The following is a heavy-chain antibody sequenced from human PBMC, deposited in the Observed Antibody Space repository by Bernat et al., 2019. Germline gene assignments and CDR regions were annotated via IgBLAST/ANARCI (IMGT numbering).Heavy chain of an antibody. J-gene: IGHJ4*02. D-gene: IGHD5-12*01. Sequence: EVQLVESGGGLVKPGGSLRLSCAASGFTFGSYSMNWVRQAPGKGLEWVSYISSGSGYIYYADSVKGRLTISRDNAKNSLYLQMDSLRAEDTAVYYCARDLPNSGYDFDCWGQGTLVTVSS. CDR2: ISSGSGYI. CDR3: ARDLPNSGYDFDC. V-gene: IGHV3-21*01. CDR1: GFTFGSYS.